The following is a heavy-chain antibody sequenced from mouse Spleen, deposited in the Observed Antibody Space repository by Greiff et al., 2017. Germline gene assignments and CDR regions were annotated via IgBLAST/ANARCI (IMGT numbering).Heavy chain of an antibody. D-gene: IGHD2-14*01. J-gene: IGHJ3*01. CDR2: IYPGSGNT. CDR3: ARSYRYDAAWFAY. CDR1: GYTFTDYY. Sequence: QVQLQQSGAELVRPGASVKLSCKASGYTFTDYYINWVKQRPGQGLEWIARIYPGSGNTYYNEKFKGKATLTAEKSSSTAYMQLSSLTSEDSAVYFCARSYRYDAAWFAYWGQGTLVTVSA. V-gene: IGHV1-76*01.